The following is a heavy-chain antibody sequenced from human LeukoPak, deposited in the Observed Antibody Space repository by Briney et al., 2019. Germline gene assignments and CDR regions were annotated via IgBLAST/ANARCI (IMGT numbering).Heavy chain of an antibody. CDR3: ARDGQWLVLWWFDP. V-gene: IGHV3-30*04. Sequence: GGFLRLSCAASGFTFSSYAMHWVRQAPGKGLEWVAVISYDGSNKYYADSVKGRFTISRDNSKNTLYLQMSSLGAEDTAVYYCARDGQWLVLWWFDPWGQGTLVTVSS. CDR1: GFTFSSYA. CDR2: ISYDGSNK. J-gene: IGHJ5*02. D-gene: IGHD6-19*01.